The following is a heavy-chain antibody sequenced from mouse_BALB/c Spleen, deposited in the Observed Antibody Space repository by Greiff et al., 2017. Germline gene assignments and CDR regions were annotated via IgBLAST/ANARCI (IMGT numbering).Heavy chain of an antibody. V-gene: IGHV7-3*02. J-gene: IGHJ1*01. CDR2: IRNKANGYTT. CDR1: GFTFTDYY. D-gene: IGHD1-1*01. CDR3: AGNYGSSYWYFDV. Sequence: EVKLMESGGGLVQPGGSLRLSCATSGFTFTDYYMSWVRQPPGKALEWLGFIRNKANGYTTEYSASVKGRFTISRDNSQSILYLQMNTLRAEDSATYYCAGNYGSSYWYFDVWGAGTTVTVSA.